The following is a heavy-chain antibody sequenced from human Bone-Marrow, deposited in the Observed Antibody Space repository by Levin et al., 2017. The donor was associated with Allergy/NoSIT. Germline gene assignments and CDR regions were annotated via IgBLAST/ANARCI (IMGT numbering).Heavy chain of an antibody. D-gene: IGHD3-9*01. Sequence: PGASVKVSCKTSGYTFTDNYIHWVRQAPGQGLEWMGWINAKTGDTKYPQKFQDRITITREVAINSVYLEVNRLRYDDTAVYYCARKARFFDWLDYWGQGALVIVSS. V-gene: IGHV1-2*02. J-gene: IGHJ4*02. CDR1: GYTFTDNY. CDR3: ARKARFFDWLDY. CDR2: INAKTGDT.